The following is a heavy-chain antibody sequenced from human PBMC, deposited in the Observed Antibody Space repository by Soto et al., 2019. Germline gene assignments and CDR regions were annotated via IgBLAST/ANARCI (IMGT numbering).Heavy chain of an antibody. V-gene: IGHV3-30*07. J-gene: IGHJ4*02. CDR3: ARDGYCSGGSCYSVPVFDY. Sequence: DSVKGRFTISRDNSKNTLYLQMNSLRAEDTAVYYCARDGYCSGGSCYSVPVFDYWGQGTLVTVSS. D-gene: IGHD2-15*01.